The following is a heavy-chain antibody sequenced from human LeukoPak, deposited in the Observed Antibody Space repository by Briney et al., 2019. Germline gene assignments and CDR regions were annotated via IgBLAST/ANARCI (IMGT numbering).Heavy chain of an antibody. D-gene: IGHD4-11*01. CDR3: ARIGLEYYFDY. CDR2: IDWDDDK. J-gene: IGHJ4*02. V-gene: IGHV2-70*11. Sequence: SGPTLVNPTQTLTLTCTFSWFSLSTSGMGVSRIRQPPGNALEWLARIDWDDDKYYSTSLKTRLTISKHTSKNQVVLTMTNMAPVDTATYYCARIGLEYYFDYWGQGTLVTVSS. CDR1: WFSLSTSGMG.